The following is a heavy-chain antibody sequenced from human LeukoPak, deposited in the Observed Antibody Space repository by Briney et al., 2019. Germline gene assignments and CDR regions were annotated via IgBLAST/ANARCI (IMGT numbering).Heavy chain of an antibody. J-gene: IGHJ6*03. Sequence: SETLSLTCTVSGRSISSYYWSWLRQPAGKGLEWIGRIYTSGSTSFSRSLKSRVTISVDTFKNQFSLKLGSVTAADTAVYYCASVGPAGIAAAGTRLNYYYYMDVWGKGTTVTVSS. CDR1: GRSISSYY. D-gene: IGHD6-13*01. V-gene: IGHV4-4*07. CDR2: IYTSGST. CDR3: ASVGPAGIAAAGTRLNYYYYMDV.